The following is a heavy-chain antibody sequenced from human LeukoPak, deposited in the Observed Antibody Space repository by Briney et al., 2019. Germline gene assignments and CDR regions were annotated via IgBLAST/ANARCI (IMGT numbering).Heavy chain of an antibody. Sequence: PGGSPRLSCAASGFTFSTYIMNWVRQAPGKGLEWVSSISTGSSYIYYADSVKGRFTISRDNTRDSLFLQMNSLRAEDSAVYYCARDLSSTATDALDIWGQGTMITVSS. CDR3: ARDLSSTATDALDI. CDR1: GFTFSTYI. D-gene: IGHD4-17*01. J-gene: IGHJ3*02. V-gene: IGHV3-21*01. CDR2: ISTGSSYI.